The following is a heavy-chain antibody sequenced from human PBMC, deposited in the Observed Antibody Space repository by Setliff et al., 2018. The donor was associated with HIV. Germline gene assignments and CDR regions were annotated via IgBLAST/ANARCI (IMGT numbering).Heavy chain of an antibody. D-gene: IGHD3-10*01. V-gene: IGHV4-38-2*02. J-gene: IGHJ4*02. CDR3: VRRVIHGSQPSYFDY. Sequence: PSETLSLTCTVSGYSISSGYYWGWIRLPPGKGLEWIGDIYHSGFTIYNPSLKSRVTLSLDTSKNQFSLKLSSVTAADTAVYFCVRRVIHGSQPSYFDYWGQGTLVTVSS. CDR1: GYSISSGYY. CDR2: IYHSGFT.